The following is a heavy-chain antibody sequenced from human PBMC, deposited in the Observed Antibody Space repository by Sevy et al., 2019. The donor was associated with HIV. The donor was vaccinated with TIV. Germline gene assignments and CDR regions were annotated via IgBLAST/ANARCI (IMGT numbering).Heavy chain of an antibody. CDR1: GYTFTGYY. CDR3: ARDESSRSPFDY. J-gene: IGHJ4*02. V-gene: IGHV1-2*06. D-gene: IGHD6-13*01. CDR2: INPNSGGT. Sequence: ASVKVSCKASGYTFTGYYMHWVRQAPGQGLEWMGRINPNSGGTNYAQKFQGRVTMTRDTSISTAYMELSRLRSDDTAVYYCARDESSRSPFDYWGQGTLVTVSS.